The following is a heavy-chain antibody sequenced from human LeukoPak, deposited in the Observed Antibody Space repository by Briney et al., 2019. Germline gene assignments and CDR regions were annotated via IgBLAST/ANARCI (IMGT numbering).Heavy chain of an antibody. CDR1: GFTFSSYS. V-gene: IGHV3-21*01. D-gene: IGHD2-15*01. J-gene: IGHJ6*03. Sequence: GGSLRLSCAASGFTFSSYSMNWVRQAPGKGLEWVSSISSISSYIYYATSVKGRFTISRDNAKNSLYLQMNSLRAEDTAVYYCARVRCSGGSCYYNYYMDVWGKGTTVTVSS. CDR3: ARVRCSGGSCYYNYYMDV. CDR2: ISSISSYI.